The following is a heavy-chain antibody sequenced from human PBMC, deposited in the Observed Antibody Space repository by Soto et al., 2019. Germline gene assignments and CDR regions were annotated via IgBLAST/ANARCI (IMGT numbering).Heavy chain of an antibody. CDR1: GFTFSSYA. CDR2: ISGSGVST. D-gene: IGHD4-17*01. CDR3: AKGLSLVTTVTIFDY. V-gene: IGHV3-23*01. J-gene: IGHJ4*02. Sequence: SGGSLRLSFAASGFTFSSYAMSWVRQAPGKGLEWVSAISGSGVSTYYADSVKGRFTISRDNSKNTLYLQMNSLGAEDTAVYYCAKGLSLVTTVTIFDYWGQGTLVTVSS.